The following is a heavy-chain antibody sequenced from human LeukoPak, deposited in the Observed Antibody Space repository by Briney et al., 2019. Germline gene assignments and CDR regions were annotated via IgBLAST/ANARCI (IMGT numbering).Heavy chain of an antibody. V-gene: IGHV4-30-2*01. J-gene: IGHJ4*02. CDR1: GGSISSGGYY. CDR2: IYHSGST. D-gene: IGHD3-22*01. CDR3: ASPGVTMIVVGAHFDY. Sequence: TSETLSLTCTVSGGSISSGGYYWSWIRQPPGKGLEWIGYIYHSGSTYYNPSLKSRVTISVDTSKNQFSLKLSSVTAADTAVYYCASPGVTMIVVGAHFDYWGQGTLVTVSS.